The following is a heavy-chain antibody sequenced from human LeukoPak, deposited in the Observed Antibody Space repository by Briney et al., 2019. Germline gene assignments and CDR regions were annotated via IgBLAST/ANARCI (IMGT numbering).Heavy chain of an antibody. CDR2: IYTSGST. CDR1: GGSFSGYY. V-gene: IGHV4-59*10. Sequence: SETLSLTCAVYGGSFSGYYWSWIRQPAGKGLEWIGRIYTSGSTNYNPSLKSRVTISLDTSKNQFSLKLSSVTAADTAVYYCANSIDFDYGDYYFDYWGQGALVTISS. J-gene: IGHJ4*02. D-gene: IGHD4-17*01. CDR3: ANSIDFDYGDYYFDY.